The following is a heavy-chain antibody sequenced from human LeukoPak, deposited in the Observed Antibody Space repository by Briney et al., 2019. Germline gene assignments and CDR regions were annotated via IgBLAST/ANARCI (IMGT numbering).Heavy chain of an antibody. CDR2: IGADGRGT. D-gene: IGHD1-26*01. Sequence: GVSLTLFCAPSGFSFSVYAMLWAPQATGEGVEWVSAIGADGRGTDYADSVKGRFTISRDNSKNTVYLQMNSLRGEDAALYYCARRPGGTPDYWGLGTLVTVS. CDR1: GFSFSVYA. J-gene: IGHJ4*02. CDR3: ARRPGGTPDY. V-gene: IGHV3-23*01.